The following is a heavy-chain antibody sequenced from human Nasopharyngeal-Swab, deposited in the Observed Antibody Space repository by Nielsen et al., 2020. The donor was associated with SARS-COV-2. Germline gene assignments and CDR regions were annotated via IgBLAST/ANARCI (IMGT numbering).Heavy chain of an antibody. CDR2: IYPRDSDT. Sequence: KVSCKGSGYSFTSYWIAWVRQMPGKGLEWMAIIYPRDSDTRYSPSFQGQVTISADKSISTAYLQWSSLKASDTAMYYCVRPEGVATSFKYYFQYGMDVWGQGTMVTV. D-gene: IGHD5-12*01. V-gene: IGHV5-51*01. CDR1: GYSFTSYW. J-gene: IGHJ6*02. CDR3: VRPEGVATSFKYYFQYGMDV.